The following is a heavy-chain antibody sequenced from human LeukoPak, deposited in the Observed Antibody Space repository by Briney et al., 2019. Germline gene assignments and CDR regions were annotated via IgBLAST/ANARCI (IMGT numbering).Heavy chain of an antibody. Sequence: GGSLRLSCAASGFTFSSYGMHWVRQAPGKGLEGVAVIWYDGSNKYCADSVKGRFTISRDNSKNTLYLQMNSLRAEDAAVYYCARDGGFMGGGYYDYVWGSCRPRENYFDYWGQGTLVTVSS. D-gene: IGHD3-16*02. CDR1: GFTFSSYG. CDR2: IWYDGSNK. J-gene: IGHJ4*02. V-gene: IGHV3-33*01. CDR3: ARDGGFMGGGYYDYVWGSCRPRENYFDY.